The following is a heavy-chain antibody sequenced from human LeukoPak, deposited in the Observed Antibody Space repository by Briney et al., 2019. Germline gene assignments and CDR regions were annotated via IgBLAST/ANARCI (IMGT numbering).Heavy chain of an antibody. CDR1: GFAFSSYW. V-gene: IGHV3-74*01. Sequence: GGSLRLSCAASGFAFSSYWMLWVRQAPGKGLVWVSRVNGDGRSTTYADSAKGRFTISRDNDKNILYLQMNSLRVEDTATYYCARSQFDYWGQGILVTVSS. J-gene: IGHJ4*02. CDR2: VNGDGRST. CDR3: ARSQFDY.